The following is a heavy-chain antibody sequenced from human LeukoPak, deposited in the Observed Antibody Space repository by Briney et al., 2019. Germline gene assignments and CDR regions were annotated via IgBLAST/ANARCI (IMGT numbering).Heavy chain of an antibody. CDR3: ARGLYDY. Sequence: PSETLSLTCAVYGGSFSGYYWSWIRQPPGKGLEWIGEINHSGSTNYNPSLKSRVTISVDTSKNQFSLKLCSVTAADTAVYYCARGLYDYWGQGTLVTVSS. V-gene: IGHV4-34*01. CDR2: INHSGST. CDR1: GGSFSGYY. J-gene: IGHJ4*02.